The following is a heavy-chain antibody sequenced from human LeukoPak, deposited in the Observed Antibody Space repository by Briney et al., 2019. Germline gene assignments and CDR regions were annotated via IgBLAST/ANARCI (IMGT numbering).Heavy chain of an antibody. CDR1: GYTLTELS. J-gene: IGHJ4*02. Sequence: ASVKVSCKVSGYTLTELSMHWVRQAPGKGLEWMGGFDPEDGETIYAQKFQGRVTITADKSTSTAYMELSSLRSEDTAVYYCARVKYSGSSYYFDYWGQGTLVTVSS. D-gene: IGHD1-26*01. V-gene: IGHV1-24*01. CDR3: ARVKYSGSSYYFDY. CDR2: FDPEDGET.